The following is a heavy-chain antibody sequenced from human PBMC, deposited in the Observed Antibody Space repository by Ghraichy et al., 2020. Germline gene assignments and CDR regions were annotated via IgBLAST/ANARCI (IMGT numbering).Heavy chain of an antibody. CDR1: GYTFNSYD. J-gene: IGHJ5*02. D-gene: IGHD1-26*01. Sequence: ASVKVSCKASGYTFNSYDINWVRQATGQGLEWMGWMNPNSGNTGHAQKFQGRVTMTRNTSISTAYMELSSLRFEDTAVYYCARGPAYSPRNQKERSTRSYSWFDPWGQGTLVTVSS. CDR2: MNPNSGNT. CDR3: ARGPAYSPRNQKERSTRSYSWFDP. V-gene: IGHV1-8*01.